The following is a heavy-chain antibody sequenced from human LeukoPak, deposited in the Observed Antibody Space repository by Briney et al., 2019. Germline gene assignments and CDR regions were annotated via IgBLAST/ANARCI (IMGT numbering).Heavy chain of an antibody. CDR3: ARGRGVNWFDP. CDR2: IYYSGST. D-gene: IGHD3-10*01. Sequence: PSETLSLTCIVSGGSISSYYWSWIRQPPGKGLEWIGYIYYSGSTSYSPSLKSRVTISVDTSKNQFSLKLSSVTAADTAVYYCARGRGVNWFDPWGQGTLVTVSS. CDR1: GGSISSYY. J-gene: IGHJ5*02. V-gene: IGHV4-59*01.